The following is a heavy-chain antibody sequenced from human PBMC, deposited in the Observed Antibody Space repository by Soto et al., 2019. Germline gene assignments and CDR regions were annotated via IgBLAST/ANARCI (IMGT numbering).Heavy chain of an antibody. V-gene: IGHV3-48*03. CDR1: VFDFRSYE. CDR3: PRETLRDAIDI. J-gene: IGHJ3*02. Sequence: PGGSLRLSCVSSVFDFRSYEMNCVRQAPGKGLEWVSNIRANDESIYYADSVKGRVSVSRDNAKNSLFLGMNSLRVDDTAVYYCPRETLRDAIDIWGQGTMVIVSS. CDR2: IRANDESI.